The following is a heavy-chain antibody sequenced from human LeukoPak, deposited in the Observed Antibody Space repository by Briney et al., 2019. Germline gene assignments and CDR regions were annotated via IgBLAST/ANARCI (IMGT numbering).Heavy chain of an antibody. V-gene: IGHV3-7*01. CDR3: AKLRVPLGATARKTDAFDI. Sequence: GGSLRLSCSVSGFIFRDFSMSWVRQAPGKGLEWVANIKQDGSEKYYVDSVKGRFTISRDNSKNTLYLQMNSLRAEDTAVYYCAKLRVPLGATARKTDAFDIWGQGTMVTVSS. J-gene: IGHJ3*02. D-gene: IGHD1-26*01. CDR2: IKQDGSEK. CDR1: GFIFRDFS.